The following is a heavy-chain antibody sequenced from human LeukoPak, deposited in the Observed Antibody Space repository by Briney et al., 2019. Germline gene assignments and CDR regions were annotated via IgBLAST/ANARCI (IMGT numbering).Heavy chain of an antibody. J-gene: IGHJ4*02. Sequence: PSETLSLTCTVSGGSISSYYWSWIRQPPGKGLEWIGYIYYSGSTNYNPSLKSRVTISLDTSRKQYSLKLNSVTAADTAVYYCARDVGFFDIDYWGQGILVTVSS. CDR1: GGSISSYY. CDR3: ARDVGFFDIDY. CDR2: IYYSGST. D-gene: IGHD3-9*01. V-gene: IGHV4-59*12.